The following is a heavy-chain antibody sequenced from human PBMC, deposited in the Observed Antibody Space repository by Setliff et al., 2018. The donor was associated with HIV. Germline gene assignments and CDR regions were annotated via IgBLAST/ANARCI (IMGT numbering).Heavy chain of an antibody. CDR1: DFTVSSNG. J-gene: IGHJ6*02. CDR3: AKVSTIFGQLKYYYGMDV. V-gene: IGHV3-53*01. Sequence: GGSLRLSCAASDFTVSSNGMTWVRQAPGRGLESVSLIYSGGSPYYADSVQGRFTISRDNAKNSLYLQMNNLRGEDTAVYYCAKVSTIFGQLKYYYGMDVWGQGTTVTVSS. CDR2: IYSGGSP. D-gene: IGHD3-3*01.